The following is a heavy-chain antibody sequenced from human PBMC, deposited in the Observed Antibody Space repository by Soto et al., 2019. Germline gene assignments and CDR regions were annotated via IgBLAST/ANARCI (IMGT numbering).Heavy chain of an antibody. CDR1: GGTFSSYA. Sequence: ASVKVSCKASGGTFSSYAISWVRQAPGQGLEWMGGIIPIFGTANYAQKFQGRVTITADESTSTAYMELSSLRSEDTAVYYCASDIGYYYYYGMDVWGQGTTVTSP. J-gene: IGHJ6*02. CDR2: IIPIFGTA. V-gene: IGHV1-69*13. CDR3: ASDIGYYYYYGMDV. D-gene: IGHD1-26*01.